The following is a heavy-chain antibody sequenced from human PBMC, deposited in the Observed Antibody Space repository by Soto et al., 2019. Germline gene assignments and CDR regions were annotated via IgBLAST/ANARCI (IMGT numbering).Heavy chain of an antibody. V-gene: IGHV1-69*13. CDR3: ARENYGDSREDY. J-gene: IGHJ4*02. D-gene: IGHD4-17*01. CDR1: GGTFSSYA. CDR2: IIPIFGTA. Sequence: GASVKVSCKASGGTFSSYAISWVRQAPGQGLEWMGGIIPIFGTANYAQKFQGRVTITADESTSTAYMELSSLRSEDTAVFYCARENYGDSREDYWGQGTLVTVSS.